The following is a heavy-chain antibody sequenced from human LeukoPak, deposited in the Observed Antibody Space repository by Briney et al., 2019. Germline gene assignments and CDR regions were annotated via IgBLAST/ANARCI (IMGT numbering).Heavy chain of an antibody. CDR3: AKVVAAAGITWFDP. Sequence: GGSLRLSCAASGFTFSSYAMHWVRQAPGKGLEWVAVISYDGSNKYYADSVKGRFTISRDDSKNTLYLQMNSLRAEDTAVYYCAKVVAAAGITWFDPWGQGTLVTVSS. D-gene: IGHD6-13*01. J-gene: IGHJ5*02. CDR2: ISYDGSNK. V-gene: IGHV3-30-3*01. CDR1: GFTFSSYA.